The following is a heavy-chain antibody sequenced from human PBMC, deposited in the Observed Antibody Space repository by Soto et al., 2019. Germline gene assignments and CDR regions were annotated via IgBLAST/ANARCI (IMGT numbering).Heavy chain of an antibody. Sequence: HLVQSGPEVKKPGASVTVSCKTSGDTFTNFGLSWVRQAPGQGLEWRGWIATYHSNKNYAQKFQGRLTLTTDTSMSTGYMELKRLEYDDTAVYYCARVLRGVVNWFDPWGQGTLVTVSS. CDR2: IATYHSNK. CDR3: ARVLRGVVNWFDP. D-gene: IGHD3-10*01. CDR1: GDTFTNFG. J-gene: IGHJ5*02. V-gene: IGHV1-18*01.